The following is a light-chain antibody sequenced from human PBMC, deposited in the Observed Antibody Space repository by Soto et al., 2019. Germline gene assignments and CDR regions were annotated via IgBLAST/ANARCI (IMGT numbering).Light chain of an antibody. CDR2: GAS. CDR1: QSVSSSY. CDR3: QQYGRSPPFT. J-gene: IGKJ2*01. V-gene: IGKV3-20*01. Sequence: ELVLTQSPGTLSLSPGERATLSCRASQSVSSSYLAWYQQKPGQAPRLLIYGASNRATGIPDRFSGSGSGIDFTLTISRLEPEDFAVYFCQQYGRSPPFTFGQGTKVDIK.